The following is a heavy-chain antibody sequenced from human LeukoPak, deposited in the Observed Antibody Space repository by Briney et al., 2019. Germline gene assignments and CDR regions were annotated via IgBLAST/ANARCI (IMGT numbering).Heavy chain of an antibody. Sequence: GGSLRLSCAASGFTLSNYGMSWVRQAPGKGLEWISGISGTGGSTYYADSVKGRFTISRDNPKNLLFLQINSLRVEDTAVYYCARETPRRGETRDGYRWGQGTLVTVSS. CDR3: ARETPRRGETRDGYR. V-gene: IGHV3-23*01. CDR2: ISGTGGST. D-gene: IGHD5-24*01. CDR1: GFTLSNYG. J-gene: IGHJ4*02.